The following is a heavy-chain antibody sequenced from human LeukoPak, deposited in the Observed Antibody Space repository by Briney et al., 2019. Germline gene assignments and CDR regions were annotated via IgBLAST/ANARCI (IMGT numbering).Heavy chain of an antibody. V-gene: IGHV3-33*01. D-gene: IGHD3-10*01. CDR3: ARGGSLWFGELDYYGMDV. J-gene: IGHJ6*02. CDR1: GFTFSSYG. Sequence: GRSLRLSYAASGFTFSSYGMPWVRQAPGKGLEWVAVIWYDGSNKYYADSVKGRFTISRDNSKNTLYLQMNSLRAEDTAVYYCARGGSLWFGELDYYGMDVWGQGTTVTVSS. CDR2: IWYDGSNK.